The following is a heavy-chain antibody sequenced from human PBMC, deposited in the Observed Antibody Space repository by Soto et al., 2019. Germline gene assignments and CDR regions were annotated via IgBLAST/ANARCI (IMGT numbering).Heavy chain of an antibody. Sequence: QITLKESGPTLVKPTQTLTLTCTFSGFSLSTTGVGVGWIRQPPGKALECLALIYWDDDKRYSPSLKSRLTTTKNXXRXPXXLTMTNKDPVDTAIYYGAHILCDNCCDLEVGFFDYWGQGALVTVSS. J-gene: IGHJ4*02. CDR1: GFSLSTTGVG. V-gene: IGHV2-5*02. CDR3: AHILCDNCCDLEVGFFDY. D-gene: IGHD3-3*01. CDR2: IYWDDDK.